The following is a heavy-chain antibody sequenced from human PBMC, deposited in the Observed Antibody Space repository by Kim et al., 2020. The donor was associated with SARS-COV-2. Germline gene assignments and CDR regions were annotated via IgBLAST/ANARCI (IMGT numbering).Heavy chain of an antibody. V-gene: IGHV4-31*03. D-gene: IGHD6-19*01. CDR1: GGSISSGGYY. CDR3: ARLAAVAGTGWFDP. CDR2: IYYSGST. Sequence: SETLSLTCTVSGGSISSGGYYWSWIRQHPGKGLEWIGYIYYSGSTYYNPSLKSRVTISVDTSKNQFSLKLSSVTAADTAVYYCARLAAVAGTGWFDPWGQGALITVSS. J-gene: IGHJ5*02.